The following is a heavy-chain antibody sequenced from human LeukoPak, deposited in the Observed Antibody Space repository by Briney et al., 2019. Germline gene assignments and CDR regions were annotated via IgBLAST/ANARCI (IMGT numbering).Heavy chain of an antibody. V-gene: IGHV4-34*01. CDR2: INHSGST. CDR3: ARGGRDGDYYYYMDV. CDR1: GGSFSAYF. D-gene: IGHD3-10*01. J-gene: IGHJ6*03. Sequence: PSETLSLTCAVYGGSFSAYFWSWIRQPPGKGLEWIGEINHSGSTNYNPSLKSRVTISVDTSKNQFSLKLSSVTAADTAVYYCARGGRDGDYYYYMDVWGKGTTVTVSS.